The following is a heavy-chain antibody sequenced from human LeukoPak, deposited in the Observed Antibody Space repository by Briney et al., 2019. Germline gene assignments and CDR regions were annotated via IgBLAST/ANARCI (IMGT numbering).Heavy chain of an antibody. D-gene: IGHD1-26*01. J-gene: IGHJ3*02. CDR1: GFTFSTYA. Sequence: GGSLRLSCGASGFTFSTYAMSWVRQAPGKGLEWVSDISGSGGSTYYADSVKGRFTISRDSSKNTLYLQMNSLRAEDTAVYYCANRGSPGAFDIWGQGTMVTVSS. V-gene: IGHV3-23*01. CDR3: ANRGSPGAFDI. CDR2: ISGSGGST.